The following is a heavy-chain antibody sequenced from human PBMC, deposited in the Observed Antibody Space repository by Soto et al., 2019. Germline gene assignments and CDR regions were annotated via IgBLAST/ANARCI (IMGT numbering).Heavy chain of an antibody. Sequence: QLHLQESGPGLVKPSETLSLSCIVSGGSISRSPYSWAWLRQPPGQGLGWNGTIFYSGNIYYSASLQRRHSISVDTSKEQFSLKVRSVTAANTAVYYCARHAAARRADVVAFQVWGQVTPVTVSS. V-gene: IGHV4-39*01. CDR2: IFYSGNI. CDR1: GGSISRSPYS. D-gene: IGHD5-18*01. CDR3: ARHAAARRADVVAFQV. J-gene: IGHJ3*01.